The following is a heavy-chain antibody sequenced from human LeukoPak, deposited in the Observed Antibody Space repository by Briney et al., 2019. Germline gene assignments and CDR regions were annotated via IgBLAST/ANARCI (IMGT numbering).Heavy chain of an antibody. CDR2: IYPGKTA. CDR3: AGYHQWFLNDR. CDR1: DGSFSSYY. J-gene: IGHJ5*02. V-gene: IGHV4-34*01. Sequence: SETLSLTCAVSDGSFSSYYWSWFRQSPGEGLEWIAEIYPGKTAKYNPSLWSRVTISADTSKSQFSLRLSSVTAADTAVYYCAGYHQWFLNDRWGQGTLVTVSS. D-gene: IGHD2-8*01.